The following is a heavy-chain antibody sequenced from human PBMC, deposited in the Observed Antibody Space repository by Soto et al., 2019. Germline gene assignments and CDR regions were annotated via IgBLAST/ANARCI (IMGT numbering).Heavy chain of an antibody. D-gene: IGHD3-10*01. CDR3: ARDLIWFEELRSGYYYGMDV. Sequence: QGQLVQSGAEAKKPGASVTVSCKASGYTFTSYAMHWVRQAPGQRLEWMGWINAGNGNTKYSQKFQGRVTITRATSARAAYMELSSLRSEDTAVYYCARDLIWFEELRSGYYYGMDVWGQGTTVTVSS. CDR2: INAGNGNT. V-gene: IGHV1-3*01. CDR1: GYTFTSYA. J-gene: IGHJ6*02.